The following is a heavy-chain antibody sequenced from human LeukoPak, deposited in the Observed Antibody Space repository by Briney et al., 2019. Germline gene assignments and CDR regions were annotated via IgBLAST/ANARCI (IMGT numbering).Heavy chain of an antibody. D-gene: IGHD2-2*01. Sequence: GESLRISFKGSGYSFTSYWISWVRQMPGKGLEWMGRIDPSDSYTNYSPSFQGHVIISADKSISTAYLQWSSLKASDTAIYYCARYSVVPPADFDYWGQGTLVTVSS. CDR3: ARYSVVPPADFDY. J-gene: IGHJ4*02. CDR1: GYSFTSYW. V-gene: IGHV5-10-1*01. CDR2: IDPSDSYT.